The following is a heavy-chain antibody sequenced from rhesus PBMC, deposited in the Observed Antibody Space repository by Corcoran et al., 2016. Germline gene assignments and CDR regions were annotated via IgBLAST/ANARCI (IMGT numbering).Heavy chain of an antibody. CDR3: ARETYSGSWRGVVDY. V-gene: IGHV3S18*01. D-gene: IGHD6-25*01. CDR1: GFSFSDDY. J-gene: IGHJ4*01. CDR2: ISYTCGST. Sequence: EVQLVESGGGLAKPGGSLSLSCAASGFSFSDDYMFWGRRAPGKGLEWVSGISYTCGSTYYADSVKGRFTISRENAKNTLYLQMDSLRAEDTAVYYCARETYSGSWRGVVDYWGQGVLVTVSS.